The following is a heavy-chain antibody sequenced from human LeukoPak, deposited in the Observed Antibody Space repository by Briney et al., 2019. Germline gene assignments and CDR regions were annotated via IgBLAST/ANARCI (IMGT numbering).Heavy chain of an antibody. CDR3: ASPAIVDAFDI. V-gene: IGHV4-34*01. D-gene: IGHD2-15*01. CDR1: GGSFSGHY. J-gene: IGHJ3*02. CDR2: INNSGST. Sequence: SETLSLTCGVYGGSFSGHYWSWIRQPPGKGLEWIGEINNSGSTKNNPSLKSRVTIPVDTSKNQFSLKLSSVTAADTAVYYCASPAIVDAFDIWGQGTMVTVSS.